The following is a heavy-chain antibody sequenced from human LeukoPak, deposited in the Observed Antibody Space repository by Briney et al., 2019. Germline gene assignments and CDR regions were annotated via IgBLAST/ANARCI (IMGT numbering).Heavy chain of an antibody. J-gene: IGHJ6*02. CDR1: GGSISSSSYY. V-gene: IGHV4-39*01. CDR2: IYYSGNT. D-gene: IGHD3-22*01. CDR3: ASFDYDSSGYSYYYYYGMDV. Sequence: SETLSLTCTVSGGSISSSSYYWGWIRQPPGEGLEWIGSIYYSGNTYYNPSLKSRVTISVDTSKNQFSLKLSSVTAADTAVYYCASFDYDSSGYSYYYYYGMDVWGQGTTVTVSS.